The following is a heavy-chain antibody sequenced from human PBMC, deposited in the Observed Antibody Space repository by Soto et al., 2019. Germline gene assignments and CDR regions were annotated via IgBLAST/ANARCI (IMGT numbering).Heavy chain of an antibody. D-gene: IGHD4-17*01. CDR3: ARGREYGDYYFDY. CDR1: GGTFRNFA. Sequence: QLQLVQSGAEVKKPGSSVKVSCKASGGTFRNFAVNWARQAPGQGLEWVGGIIPIFGTANYARNFQGRVTITADESTSTAYMELSSLTSDDTAVDYCARGREYGDYYFDYWGQGTLVTVSS. J-gene: IGHJ4*02. V-gene: IGHV1-69*01. CDR2: IIPIFGTA.